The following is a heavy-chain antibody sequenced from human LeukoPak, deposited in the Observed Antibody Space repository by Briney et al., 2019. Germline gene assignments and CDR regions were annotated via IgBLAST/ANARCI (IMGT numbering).Heavy chain of an antibody. D-gene: IGHD2-21*01. V-gene: IGHV3-23*01. J-gene: IGHJ4*02. CDR1: GFTFSGYA. CDR2: ITRGGAGT. CDR3: ARDHPNCVGTDCLLFDY. Sequence: TGGSLRLSCAASGFTFSGYAMSWVRQAPGKGLEWVSTITRGGAGTYYADSVKGRLTISRDNSKNTLYLRVNSLRAEDTAVYYCARDHPNCVGTDCLLFDYWGQGTLVTVSS.